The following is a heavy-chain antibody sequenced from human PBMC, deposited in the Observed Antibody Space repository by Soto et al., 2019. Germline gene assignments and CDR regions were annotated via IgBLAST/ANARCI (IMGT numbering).Heavy chain of an antibody. CDR2: IIPIFGTT. CDR3: AKGGRMTMSNSWFDP. CDR1: GDTFSTYG. J-gene: IGHJ5*02. D-gene: IGHD3-10*02. Sequence: QVQLVQSGAEMKKPGSSVKVSCRSSGDTFSTYGLVWVRQAPGQGLEWMGGIIPIFGTTHYAQKFQGRATITADESTGTAYMELSSLRSDDTAVNYSAKGGRMTMSNSWFDPWGQGTLVTVSS. V-gene: IGHV1-69*01.